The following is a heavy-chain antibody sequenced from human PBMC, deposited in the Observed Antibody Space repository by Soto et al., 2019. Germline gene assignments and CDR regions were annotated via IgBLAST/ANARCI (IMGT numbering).Heavy chain of an antibody. CDR2: ISSGGTTI. Sequence: GGSLRLSCATSGFTFSDYHMSWIRQAQGKGLEWVSYISSGGTTIFYADAVKGRFTISRDDAKNSVYLQMNSLRVDDTAVYYCARDSYRYSWGQGTLVTVSS. V-gene: IGHV3-11*01. D-gene: IGHD3-16*02. J-gene: IGHJ5*02. CDR1: GFTFSDYH. CDR3: ARDSYRYS.